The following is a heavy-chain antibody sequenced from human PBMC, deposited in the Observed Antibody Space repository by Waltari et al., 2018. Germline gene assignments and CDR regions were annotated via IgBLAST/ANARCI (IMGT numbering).Heavy chain of an antibody. V-gene: IGHV4-34*01. CDR3: ARGRQYYDFWSGYSPLDY. J-gene: IGHJ4*02. CDR1: GGSFSGYY. CDR2: LNHSGST. D-gene: IGHD3-3*01. Sequence: QVQLQQWGAGLLKPSETLSLTCAVYGGSFSGYYWSWIRQPPGKGREWIGELNHSGSTTHDPSLKSRVHISVETAKNQLSLKLSSVTGADTGVYYCARGRQYYDFWSGYSPLDYWGQGTLVTVSS.